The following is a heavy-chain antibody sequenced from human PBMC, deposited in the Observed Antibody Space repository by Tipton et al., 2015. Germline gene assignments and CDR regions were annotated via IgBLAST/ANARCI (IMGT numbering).Heavy chain of an antibody. CDR1: AYSISSDYY. D-gene: IGHD5-18*01. Sequence: LRLSCAVSAYSISSDYYWGWIRQPPGKGLEWIGSISHSGNTYYNPSLKSRVTMSRDTSKNQFSLKLTSVTAADTAVYYCAQTNTPTFYFDSWGQGTLVTVSS. CDR2: ISHSGNT. CDR3: AQTNTPTFYFDS. J-gene: IGHJ4*02. V-gene: IGHV4-38-2*01.